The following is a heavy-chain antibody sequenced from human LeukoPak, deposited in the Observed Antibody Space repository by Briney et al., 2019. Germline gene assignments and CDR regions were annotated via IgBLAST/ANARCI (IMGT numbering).Heavy chain of an antibody. J-gene: IGHJ5*02. CDR2: IYYSGST. CDR1: GGSISSYY. D-gene: IGHD3-22*01. Sequence: SETLSPTCTVSGGSISSYYWSWIRQPPGKGLEWIGYIYYSGSTNYNPSLKSRVTISVDTSKNQFSLKLSSVTAADTAVYYCARGRYDSSGYYPWGQGTLVTVSS. V-gene: IGHV4-59*01. CDR3: ARGRYDSSGYYP.